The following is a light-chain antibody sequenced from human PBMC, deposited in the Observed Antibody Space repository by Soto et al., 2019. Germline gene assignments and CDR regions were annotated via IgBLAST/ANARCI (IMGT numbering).Light chain of an antibody. Sequence: EIVLTQSPGTLSLSPGEGATLSCRASQSVNSIYLAWYQQKPGQAPRLLIYAASSRATGIPDRFSGSGSGTDFTLTINRLEPEDFAVYYCQQHSNSLFTFGPGTKVDLK. CDR1: QSVNSIY. CDR3: QQHSNSLFT. J-gene: IGKJ3*01. CDR2: AAS. V-gene: IGKV3D-20*02.